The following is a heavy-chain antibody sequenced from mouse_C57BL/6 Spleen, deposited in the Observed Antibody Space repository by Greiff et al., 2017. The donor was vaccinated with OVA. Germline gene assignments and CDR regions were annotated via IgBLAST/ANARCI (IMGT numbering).Heavy chain of an antibody. J-gene: IGHJ4*01. D-gene: IGHD2-4*01. Sequence: DVKLVESGGGLVKPGGSLKLSCAASGFTFSSYAMSWVRQTPEKRLEWVATISDGGSYTYYPDNVKGRFTISRDNAKNNLYLQMSHLKSEDTAMYYCARVYDYAGYAMDYWGQGTSVTVSS. V-gene: IGHV5-4*03. CDR3: ARVYDYAGYAMDY. CDR2: ISDGGSYT. CDR1: GFTFSSYA.